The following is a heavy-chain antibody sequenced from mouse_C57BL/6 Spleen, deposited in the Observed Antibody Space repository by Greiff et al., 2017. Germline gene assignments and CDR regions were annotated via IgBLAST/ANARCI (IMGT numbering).Heavy chain of an antibody. CDR3: ARSIFYDYDRGYYFDY. D-gene: IGHD2-4*01. V-gene: IGHV1-80*01. Sequence: VQLQESGAELVKPGASVKISCKASGYAFSSYWMNWVKQRPGKGLEWIGQIYPGDGDTNYNGKFKGKATLTADKSSSTAYMQLSSLTSEDSAVYFCARSIFYDYDRGYYFDYWGQGTTLTVSS. CDR1: GYAFSSYW. J-gene: IGHJ2*01. CDR2: IYPGDGDT.